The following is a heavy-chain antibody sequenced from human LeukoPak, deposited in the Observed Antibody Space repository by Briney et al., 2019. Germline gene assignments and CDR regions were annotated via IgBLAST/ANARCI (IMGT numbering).Heavy chain of an antibody. CDR1: GASISSDDYY. Sequence: ASETLSLTCTVSGASISSDDYYWSWIRQPPGKGLKWIAYTHYSGSSFYNPSLKSRITISVDTYKNQFSLRLSSVTAADTAVYYCAREGRDFWSGSRGWFDPWGQGTLVTVSS. CDR2: THYSGSS. J-gene: IGHJ5*02. D-gene: IGHD3-3*01. V-gene: IGHV4-30-4*01. CDR3: AREGRDFWSGSRGWFDP.